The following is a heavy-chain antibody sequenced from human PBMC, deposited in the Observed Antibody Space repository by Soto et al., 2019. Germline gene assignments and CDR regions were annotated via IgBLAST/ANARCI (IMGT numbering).Heavy chain of an antibody. CDR2: TYTGGST. V-gene: IGHV3-53*02. J-gene: IGHJ6*02. CDR1: GFAVSSSY. Sequence: EVQLVETGGDLIQSGGSLRLSCAASGFAVSSSYMMWVRQAPGKGLEWVSVTYTGGSTHYADSVKGRFTISRDDSSNTLYLQMNSLRAEDTAVYYCARDPPITSDYAMDVWGQGTTVIVSS. D-gene: IGHD1-20*01. CDR3: ARDPPITSDYAMDV.